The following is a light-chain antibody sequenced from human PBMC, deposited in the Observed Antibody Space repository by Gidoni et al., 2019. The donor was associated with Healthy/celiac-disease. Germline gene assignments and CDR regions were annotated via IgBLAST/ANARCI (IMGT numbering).Light chain of an antibody. CDR3: QQYYSTPLT. CDR1: QCISNS. CDR2: AAS. J-gene: IGKJ5*01. Sequence: DSQRSQSPSSLSASVGDRVTLACRASQCISNSLAWSQQKPGTPPKLLLYAASRLESGVPSRFSGSGSGTDSTLTISSLQPEVFATYFCQQYYSTPLTFGQGTRLEIK. V-gene: IGKV1-NL1*01.